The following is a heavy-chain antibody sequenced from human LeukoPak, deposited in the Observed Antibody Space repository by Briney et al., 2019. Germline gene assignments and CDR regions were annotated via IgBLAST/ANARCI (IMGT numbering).Heavy chain of an antibody. D-gene: IGHD3-10*01. J-gene: IGHJ6*02. V-gene: IGHV3-33*08. CDR2: IRYDGSNK. CDR1: GFTFNNAW. CDR3: ARMRSRVIGMDA. Sequence: PGGSLRLSCAASGFTFNNAWMSWVRQAPGKGLEWVAFIRYDGSNKYYADSVKGRFTISRDNAKNSLYLQMNSLRAEDTAVYYCARMRSRVIGMDAWGQGTTVTVSS.